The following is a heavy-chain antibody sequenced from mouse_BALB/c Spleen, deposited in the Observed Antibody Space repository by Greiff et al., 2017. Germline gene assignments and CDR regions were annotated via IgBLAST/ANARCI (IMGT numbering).Heavy chain of an antibody. CDR3: ARSGYGYWYFDV. V-gene: IGHV14-1*02. CDR1: GFNIKDYY. D-gene: IGHD3-1*01. J-gene: IGHJ1*01. Sequence: VQLKESGAELVRPGALVKLSCKASGFNIKDYYMHWVKQRPEQGLEWIGWIDPENGNTIYDPKFQGKASITADTSSNTAYLQLSSLTSEDTAVYYCARSGYGYWYFDVWGAGTTVTVSS. CDR2: IDPENGNT.